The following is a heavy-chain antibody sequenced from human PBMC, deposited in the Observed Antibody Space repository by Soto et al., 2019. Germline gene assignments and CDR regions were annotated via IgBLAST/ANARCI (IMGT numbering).Heavy chain of an antibody. CDR3: AKDGGYSYGYPIFDY. V-gene: IGHV3-23*01. CDR1: GFTFSSYA. CDR2: ISGSGGST. D-gene: IGHD5-18*01. J-gene: IGHJ4*02. Sequence: EVQLLESGGGLVQPGGSLRLSCAASGFTFSSYAMSWVRQAPGKGLEWVSAISGSGGSTYYADSVKGRFTLSRDNSKNTLYQQMNSLRAEDTAVYYCAKDGGYSYGYPIFDYWGQGTLVTVSS.